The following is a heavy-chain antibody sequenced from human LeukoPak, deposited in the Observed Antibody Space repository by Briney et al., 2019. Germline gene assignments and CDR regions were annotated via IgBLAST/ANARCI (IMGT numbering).Heavy chain of an antibody. CDR2: ISYDGSNK. J-gene: IGHJ4*02. CDR3: ARDPVVTAYYFDY. CDR1: GFSFSSYA. D-gene: IGHD2-21*02. V-gene: IGHV3-30-3*01. Sequence: GGTLRLSCGASGFSFSSYAMHWVRQAPGKGLEWVAVISYDGSNKYYADSVKGRFTISRDNSKNTLYLQMNSLRAEDTAVYYCARDPVVTAYYFDYWGQGTLVTVSS.